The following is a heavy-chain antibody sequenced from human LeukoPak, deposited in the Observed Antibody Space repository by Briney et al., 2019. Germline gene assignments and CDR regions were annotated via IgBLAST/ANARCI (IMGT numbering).Heavy chain of an antibody. CDR3: AKDRDPHSPWGRHYFDY. CDR2: LSWNSGSI. V-gene: IGHV3-9*01. CDR1: GFTFDDYA. J-gene: IGHJ4*02. D-gene: IGHD3-16*01. Sequence: GGSLRLSCAASGFTFDDYAMHWVRHAPGTGLEWVSGLSWNSGSIGYADSVKGRFTISRDNAKNSLYLQMNSLRAEATALYYCAKDRDPHSPWGRHYFDYWGQGTLVTVSS.